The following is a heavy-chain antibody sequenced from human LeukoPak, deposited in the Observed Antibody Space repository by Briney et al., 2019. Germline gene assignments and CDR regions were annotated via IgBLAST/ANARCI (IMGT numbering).Heavy chain of an antibody. D-gene: IGHD6-25*01. CDR2: ITSDGRYR. CDR3: VRDMGFAAAGPLQPYYLDY. CDR1: GFTFDDYA. J-gene: IGHJ4*02. Sequence: PGRSLRLSCAASGFTFDDYAMHWVRQVPGKGLEWVSGITSDGRYRLYADAVKDRLTISRDNSKNSLYLQMNNLEAEDTAFYYCVRDMGFAAAGPLQPYYLDYWGQGALVTVS. V-gene: IGHV3-9*01.